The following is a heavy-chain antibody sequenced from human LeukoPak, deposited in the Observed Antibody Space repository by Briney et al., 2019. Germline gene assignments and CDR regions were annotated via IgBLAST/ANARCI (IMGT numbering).Heavy chain of an antibody. V-gene: IGHV4-4*07. Sequence: SGTLSLTCTVSGGSLSSYYWSWIRQPAGKGLEWIGRIYTSGSTNYNPSLKSRVTMSVDTSKNQFSLKLSSVTAADTAVYYCAGDSSEEALLDYWGQGTLVTVSS. CDR3: AGDSSEEALLDY. CDR2: IYTSGST. D-gene: IGHD3-22*01. CDR1: GGSLSSYY. J-gene: IGHJ4*02.